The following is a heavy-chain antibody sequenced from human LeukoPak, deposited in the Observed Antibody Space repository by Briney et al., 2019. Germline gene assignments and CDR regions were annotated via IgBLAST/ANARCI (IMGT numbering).Heavy chain of an antibody. J-gene: IGHJ4*02. CDR3: ARDYGSGSYPPGY. CDR2: ISSSSSCI. V-gene: IGHV3-21*01. D-gene: IGHD3-10*01. Sequence: PGGSLRLSCAASGFTFSSYSMNWVRQAPGKGLEWVSSISSSSSCIYYADSVKGRFTISRDNAKNSLYLQMNSLRAEDTAVYYCARDYGSGSYPPGYWGQGTLVTVSS. CDR1: GFTFSSYS.